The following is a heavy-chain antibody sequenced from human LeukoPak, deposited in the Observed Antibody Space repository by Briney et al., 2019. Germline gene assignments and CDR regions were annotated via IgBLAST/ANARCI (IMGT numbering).Heavy chain of an antibody. CDR3: ARDPRHYGDPTFDY. V-gene: IGHV3-30*01. J-gene: IGHJ4*02. D-gene: IGHD4-17*01. CDR2: ISYDGSNK. Sequence: PGRSLRLSCAASGFTFSSYAMHSVRQAPGKGLEWVAVISYDGSNKYYADSVKGRFTISRDNSKNTLYLQMNSLRAEDTAVYYCARDPRHYGDPTFDYWGQGTLVTVSS. CDR1: GFTFSSYA.